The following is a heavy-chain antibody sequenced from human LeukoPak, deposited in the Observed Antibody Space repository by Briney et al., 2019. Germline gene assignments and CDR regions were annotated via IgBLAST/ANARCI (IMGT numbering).Heavy chain of an antibody. CDR3: ARESASVPFDC. J-gene: IGHJ4*02. Sequence: GASVKVSCKASGYNFTSYYIHWVRQAPGQGLEWMGIVNPSTGSTSYAQKFQGRVTMTRDSSTSTVYMDLSSLRSEDTAAYFCARESASVPFDCWGRGTLVTVSS. V-gene: IGHV1-46*01. D-gene: IGHD3-10*01. CDR2: VNPSTGST. CDR1: GYNFTSYY.